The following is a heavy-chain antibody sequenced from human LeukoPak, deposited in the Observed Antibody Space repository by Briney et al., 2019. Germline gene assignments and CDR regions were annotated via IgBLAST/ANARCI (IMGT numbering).Heavy chain of an antibody. D-gene: IGHD6-13*01. CDR3: ARDSSSSWYLGYYYYYGMDV. J-gene: IGHJ6*02. CDR1: GFTFSSYS. Sequence: PGGSLRLSCAASGFTFSSYSMNWVRQAPGKGLEWVSSISSSSSYIYYADSVKGRFTISRDNAKNSLYLQMNSLRAEDTAVYYCARDSSSSWYLGYYYYYGMDVWGQGTTVTVSS. V-gene: IGHV3-21*01. CDR2: ISSSSSYI.